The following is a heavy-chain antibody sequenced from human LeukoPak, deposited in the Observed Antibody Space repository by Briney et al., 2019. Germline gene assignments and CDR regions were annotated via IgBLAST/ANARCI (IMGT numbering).Heavy chain of an antibody. J-gene: IGHJ6*03. CDR2: INPNTAGT. D-gene: IGHD4-11*01. V-gene: IGHV1-2*02. CDR3: ATSAGDYRAGHYYYMGV. CDR1: GYTFTGYY. Sequence: ASVKVSCKASGYTFTGYYFHWVRQAPGQGLEWMGWINPNTAGTNYAQKFLGGVTLIWDTSISTAYMELNRLTSDDTAVYYCATSAGDYRAGHYYYMGVWGKGTSVTVSS.